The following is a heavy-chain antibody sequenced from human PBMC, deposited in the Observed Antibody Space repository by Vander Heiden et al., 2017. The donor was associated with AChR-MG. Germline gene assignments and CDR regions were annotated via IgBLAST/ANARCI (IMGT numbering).Heavy chain of an antibody. CDR3: ARSAIRPIDY. CDR2: IFDSGTT. V-gene: IGHV4-39*01. D-gene: IGHD4-17*01. Sequence: QLQLPESGPGLVKPSEPLSLTCTASGASIRSCGYYWGWIRQPAEKGLEWIGSIFDSGTTYYNPALKSRVTMSVDTSKNKFSLKLSSVSAAETAVYYCARSAIRPIDYWGQGTLVTVSS. J-gene: IGHJ4*02. CDR1: GASIRSCGYY.